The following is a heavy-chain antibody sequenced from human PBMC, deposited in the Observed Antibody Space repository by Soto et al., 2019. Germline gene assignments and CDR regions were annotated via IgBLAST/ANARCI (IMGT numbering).Heavy chain of an antibody. V-gene: IGHV1-18*01. CDR3: ARDLGDYGDYDYYYYYYMDV. Sequence: QVQLVQSGAEVKKPGASVKVSCKASGYTFTSYGISWVRQAPGQGLEWMGWISAYNGNTNYAQKPQGRVTMTTDTSTSTAYMELRSLRSDDTAVYYCARDLGDYGDYDYYYYYYMDVWGKGTTVTVSS. CDR2: ISAYNGNT. D-gene: IGHD4-17*01. CDR1: GYTFTSYG. J-gene: IGHJ6*03.